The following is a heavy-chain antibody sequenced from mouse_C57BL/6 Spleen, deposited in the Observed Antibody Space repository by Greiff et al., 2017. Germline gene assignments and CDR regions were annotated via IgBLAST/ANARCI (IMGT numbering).Heavy chain of an antibody. J-gene: IGHJ3*01. CDR1: GYTFTSYG. CDR3: AIIYDGYYWFAD. Sequence: VKLQESGAELARPGASVKLSCKASGYTFTSYGISWVKQRTGQGLEWIGEIYPRSGNTYYNEKFKGKATLTADTSSSTAYMELRSLTSEDSAVYFCAIIYDGYYWFADWGQGTLVTVSA. CDR2: IYPRSGNT. D-gene: IGHD2-3*01. V-gene: IGHV1-81*01.